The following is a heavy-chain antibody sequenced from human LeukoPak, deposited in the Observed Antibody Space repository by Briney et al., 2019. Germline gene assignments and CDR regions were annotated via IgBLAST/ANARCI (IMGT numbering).Heavy chain of an antibody. Sequence: SVKVSCKASGGTFSSYAISGVRQAPGQGLEWMGGIIPIFGTANYAQKFQGRVTITADKSTSTAYMELSSLRSEGTAVYYCAREPEAGTVNYYGMDVWGKGTTVTVSS. CDR2: IIPIFGTA. D-gene: IGHD6-19*01. J-gene: IGHJ6*04. CDR1: GGTFSSYA. V-gene: IGHV1-69*06. CDR3: AREPEAGTVNYYGMDV.